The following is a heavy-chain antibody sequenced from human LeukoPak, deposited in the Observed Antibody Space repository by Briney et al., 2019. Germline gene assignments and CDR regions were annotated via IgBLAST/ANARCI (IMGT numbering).Heavy chain of an antibody. V-gene: IGHV4-31*03. CDR2: IYYSGST. D-gene: IGHD4-17*01. Sequence: SETLSLTCTVSGGSISSGGYYWSWIRQHPGKGLEWIGYIYYSGSTSYNPSLKSRVTISVDTSKNQFSLKLSSVTAADTAVYYCARASSTVTHNWFDPWGQGTLVTVSS. J-gene: IGHJ5*02. CDR3: ARASSTVTHNWFDP. CDR1: GGSISSGGYY.